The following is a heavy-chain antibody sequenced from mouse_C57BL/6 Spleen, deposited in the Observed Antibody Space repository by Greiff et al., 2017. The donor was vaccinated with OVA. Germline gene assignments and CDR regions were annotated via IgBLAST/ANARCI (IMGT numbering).Heavy chain of an antibody. D-gene: IGHD1-1*01. CDR2: IDPSDSYT. J-gene: IGHJ1*03. CDR1: GYTFTSYW. CDR3: ARRDYYGSSYRYFDV. Sequence: VQLQQPGAELVMPGASVKLSCKASGYTFTSYWMHWVKQRPGQGLEWIGEIDPSDSYTNYNQKFKGKSTLTVDKSSSTAYMQLSSLTSEDSAVYYCARRDYYGSSYRYFDVWGTGTTVTVSS. V-gene: IGHV1-69*01.